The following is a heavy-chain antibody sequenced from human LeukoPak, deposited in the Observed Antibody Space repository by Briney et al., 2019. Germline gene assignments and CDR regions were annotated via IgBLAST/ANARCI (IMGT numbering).Heavy chain of an antibody. CDR1: GFTFSSYE. CDR3: ARVAWGIVAAGTMDY. Sequence: GGSLRLSCAASGFTFSSYEMNWVRQAPGKGLEWVAFIRYDGSYKYYADSVKGRFTISRDNSKNTLYLQMNSLRAEDTAVYYCARVAWGIVAAGTMDYWGQGTLVTVSS. D-gene: IGHD6-13*01. V-gene: IGHV3-30*02. J-gene: IGHJ4*02. CDR2: IRYDGSYK.